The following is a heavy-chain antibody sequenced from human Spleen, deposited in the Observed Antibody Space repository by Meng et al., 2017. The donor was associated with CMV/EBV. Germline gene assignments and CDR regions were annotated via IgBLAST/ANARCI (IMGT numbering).Heavy chain of an antibody. Sequence: KGSGYTFTNDWTGWVSQMPGKGLEWMGIIYPGDSDTRYSPSSQGQVTISADKSISTAYLQLSSLKPSDTGMYYCARGSSGSYWYFDLWGRGTLVTVSS. V-gene: IGHV5-51*01. J-gene: IGHJ2*01. CDR2: IYPGDSDT. CDR3: ARGSSGSYWYFDL. D-gene: IGHD6-6*01. CDR1: GYTFTNDW.